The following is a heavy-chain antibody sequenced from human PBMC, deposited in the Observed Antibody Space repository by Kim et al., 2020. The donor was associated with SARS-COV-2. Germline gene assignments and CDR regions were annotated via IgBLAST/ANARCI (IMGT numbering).Heavy chain of an antibody. D-gene: IGHD3-10*01. J-gene: IGHJ2*01. CDR2: ISWNSGTK. V-gene: IGHV3-9*01. Sequence: GGSLRLSCAASGFTFGDYAMHWVRQAPGKGLEWVSGISWNSGTKNYVDSVKGRFTISRDNVKKYLYLQMDSLRLEDTAFYYCAKASGGWSFDLWGRATLVTVSS. CDR3: AKASGGWSFDL. CDR1: GFTFGDYA.